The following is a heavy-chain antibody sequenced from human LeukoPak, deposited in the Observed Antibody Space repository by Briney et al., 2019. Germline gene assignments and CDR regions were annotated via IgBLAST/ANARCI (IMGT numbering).Heavy chain of an antibody. CDR3: AKDGVVGATRFFDY. J-gene: IGHJ4*02. D-gene: IGHD1-26*01. CDR1: GFTFSSSS. V-gene: IGHV3-21*01. Sequence: GGSLRLSCAASGFTFSSSSMNWVRQAPGKGLEWVSSISSSSRFIYYADSLKGRFTISRDNARNSLYLQMNSLRAEDSAVYYCAKDGVVGATRFFDYWGQGTLVTVSS. CDR2: ISSSSRFI.